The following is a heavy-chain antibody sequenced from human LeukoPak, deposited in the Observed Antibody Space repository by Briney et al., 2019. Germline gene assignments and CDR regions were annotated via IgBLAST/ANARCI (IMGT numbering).Heavy chain of an antibody. CDR3: ARGGAYCSGGSCYWVY. J-gene: IGHJ4*02. V-gene: IGHV3-7*03. CDR2: IKQDGSEK. Sequence: GGSLRLSCAASGFTFSSYWMSWVRQAPGKGLEWVANIKQDGSEKYHVDSVKGRFTISRDNAKNSLYLQMNSLRAEDTAVYYCARGGAYCSGGSCYWVYWGQGTLATVSS. CDR1: GFTFSSYW. D-gene: IGHD2-15*01.